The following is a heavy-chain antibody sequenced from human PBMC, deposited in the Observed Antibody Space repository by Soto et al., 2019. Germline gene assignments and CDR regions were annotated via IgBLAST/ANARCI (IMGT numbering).Heavy chain of an antibody. J-gene: IGHJ3*02. CDR2: ISSSSSSM. CDR3: ARDQWWEYSGYDNWKSSGYYNDAFDI. V-gene: IGHV3-48*01. Sequence: PGGSLRLSCAASGFTFSRYSMNWVRQAPGKGLEWVSYISSSSSSMYHADSVKGRFTISRDNAKNSLYLQMYSLRAEDTAVYYCARDQWWEYSGYDNWKSSGYYNDAFDIWGQGTMVTVSS. D-gene: IGHD5-12*01. CDR1: GFTFSRYS.